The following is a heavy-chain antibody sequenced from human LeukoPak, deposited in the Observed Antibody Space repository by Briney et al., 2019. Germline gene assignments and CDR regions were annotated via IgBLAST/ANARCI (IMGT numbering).Heavy chain of an antibody. CDR2: IFHSGST. J-gene: IGHJ5*02. D-gene: IGHD3-10*01. Sequence: LRLSCAASGFTFSTYAMSWIRQPPGKGLEWIGYIFHSGSTFYNPSLKSRVTISVDNSKNQFSLRLTAVTAADTAVYYCARELWFANAPGSWLDPWGQGTLVTVSS. V-gene: IGHV4-30-2*01. CDR1: GFTFSTYA. CDR3: ARELWFANAPGSWLDP.